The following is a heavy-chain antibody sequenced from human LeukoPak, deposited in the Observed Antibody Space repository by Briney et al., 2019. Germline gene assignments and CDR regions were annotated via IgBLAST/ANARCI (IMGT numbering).Heavy chain of an antibody. CDR1: GFTFSSYW. V-gene: IGHV3-7*01. CDR2: IKQDGSEK. J-gene: IGHJ3*02. CDR3: ARDRGGSYYTFDI. Sequence: PGGSLRLSCAAPGFTFSSYWMSWVRQAPGKGLEWVANIKQDGSEKYYVDSVKGRFTISRDNAKNSLYLQMNSLRAEDTAVYYCARDRGGSYYTFDIWGQGTMVTVSS. D-gene: IGHD1-26*01.